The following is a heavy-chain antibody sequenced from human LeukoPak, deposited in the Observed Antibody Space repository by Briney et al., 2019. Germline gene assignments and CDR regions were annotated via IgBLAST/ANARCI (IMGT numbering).Heavy chain of an antibody. V-gene: IGHV3-48*03. CDR2: ISSSGSTT. D-gene: IGHD3-10*01. CDR1: GFTFSSYE. J-gene: IGHJ3*01. CDR3: ARGLTTMAV. Sequence: TGGSPRLSCAASGFTFSSYEMHWVRQAPGKGLEWVSYISSSGSTTHYADSVKGRFTISRDTAKNSLYLQMNSLRAEDTAVYYCARGLTTMAVWGQGTMVTVSS.